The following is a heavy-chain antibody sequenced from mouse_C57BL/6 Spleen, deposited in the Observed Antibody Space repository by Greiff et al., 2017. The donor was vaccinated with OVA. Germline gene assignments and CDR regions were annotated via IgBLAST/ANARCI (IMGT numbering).Heavy chain of an antibody. Sequence: QVQLQQPGAELVKPGASVKVSCKASGYTFTSYWMNWVKQRPGQGLEWIGRINPSDSDTNYNQKFKGKATLTVDKSSSTAYMQLSSLTSDDSAVSYCAMGYYGSKRYWGQGTALTVSS. CDR2: INPSDSDT. CDR3: AMGYYGSKRY. V-gene: IGHV1-74*01. CDR1: GYTFTSYW. J-gene: IGHJ2*01. D-gene: IGHD1-1*01.